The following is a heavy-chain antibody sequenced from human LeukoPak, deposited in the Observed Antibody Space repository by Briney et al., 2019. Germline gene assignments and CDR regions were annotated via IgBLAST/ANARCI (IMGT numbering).Heavy chain of an antibody. J-gene: IGHJ5*02. CDR2: IVPIFGTA. CDR3: ARVRPSGYCSGGSCYSAWFDP. V-gene: IGHV1-69*05. D-gene: IGHD2-15*01. Sequence: SVKVSCKASGGTFSSYAISWVRQAPGQGLEWMGGIVPIFGTANYAQKFQGRVTITTDESTSTAYMELSSLRSEDTAVYYCARVRPSGYCSGGSCYSAWFDPWGQGTPVTVSS. CDR1: GGTFSSYA.